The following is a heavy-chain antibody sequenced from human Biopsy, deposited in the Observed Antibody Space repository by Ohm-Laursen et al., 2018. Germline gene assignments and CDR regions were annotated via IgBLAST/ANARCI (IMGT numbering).Heavy chain of an antibody. D-gene: IGHD3-10*01. CDR1: GFTFTHAW. Sequence: SLRLSCSAPGFTFTHAWMSWVRQAPGRGLECVASITHAGFVYYEDSLKGRFTISRDNAKNSLFLQMNSLRIEDTAFYYCAAGDNTYKLLHWGQGTLVTVSS. J-gene: IGHJ4*02. CDR2: ITHAGFV. V-gene: IGHV3-69-1*02. CDR3: AAGDNTYKLLH.